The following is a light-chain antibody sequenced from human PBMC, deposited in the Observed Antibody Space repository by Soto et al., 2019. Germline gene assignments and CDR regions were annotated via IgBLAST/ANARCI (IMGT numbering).Light chain of an antibody. CDR3: QESYTGPAVS. Sequence: DIQMTQSPSSLSASLGDRVTITCRASQNIDNYLNWYQHKPGKAPKLLIYATSTLQSGVPSSFSGSGSGTEFTLTISSLQHEDFATYFCQESYTGPAVSFGGGTKVDIK. V-gene: IGKV1-39*01. J-gene: IGKJ4*01. CDR2: ATS. CDR1: QNIDNY.